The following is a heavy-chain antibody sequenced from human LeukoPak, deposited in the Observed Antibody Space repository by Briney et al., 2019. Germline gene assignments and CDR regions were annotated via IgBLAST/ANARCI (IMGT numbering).Heavy chain of an antibody. V-gene: IGHV4-30-2*01. CDR3: ARAPRKSYGFDY. D-gene: IGHD2-8*01. CDR2: IYHSGST. CDR1: GGSISSGGYS. J-gene: IGHJ4*02. Sequence: SETLSLTCAVSGGSISSGGYSWSWIRQPPGKGLEWIGYIYHSGSTYYNPSLKSRVTISVDRSKNQFSLKLSSVTAAGTAVYYCARAPRKSYGFDYWGQGTLVTVSS.